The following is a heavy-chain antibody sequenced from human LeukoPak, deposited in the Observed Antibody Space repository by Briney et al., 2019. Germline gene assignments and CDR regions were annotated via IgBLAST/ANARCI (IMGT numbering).Heavy chain of an antibody. J-gene: IGHJ1*01. Sequence: SGTLSLTCSVSGGSVGSNYWSWVRQPPGKGLEWIGYISYSGDTKYNPSLKSRLSMSVDTSKNQCSLMLTSVTAADTAVYYCARGSGWYPHWGQGTLVTVS. CDR3: ARGSGWYPH. D-gene: IGHD6-19*01. CDR2: ISYSGDT. CDR1: GGSVGSNY. V-gene: IGHV4-59*02.